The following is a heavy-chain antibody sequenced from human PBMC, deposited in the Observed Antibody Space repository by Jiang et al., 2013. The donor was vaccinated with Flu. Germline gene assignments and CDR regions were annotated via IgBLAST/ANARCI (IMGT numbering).Heavy chain of an antibody. CDR1: GFTFSGSA. CDR3: TTYAPVYY. Sequence: VQLLESGGGLVQPGGSLKVSCAASGFTFSGSALYWVRQASGKGLEWVGRIRSKRNNYATAYAASMKGRFTISRDDSKNTAYLQMNNLKTEDTAVYYCTTYAPVYYWGRGTLVTVSS. D-gene: IGHD3-16*01. J-gene: IGHJ4*02. CDR2: IRSKRNNYAT. V-gene: IGHV3-73*01.